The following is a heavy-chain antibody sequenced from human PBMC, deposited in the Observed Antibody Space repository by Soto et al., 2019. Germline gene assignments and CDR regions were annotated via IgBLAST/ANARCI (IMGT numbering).Heavy chain of an antibody. V-gene: IGHV3-30-3*01. J-gene: IGHJ4*02. CDR1: GFSFSSCA. CDR3: ARVSIAVAGIAYYFDY. Sequence: QVQLVESGGGVVQPGRSLRLSCAASGFSFSSCAMHWVRQAPGKGLEWVAVVSHDGSNKYYADSVKGRVTISRDNSINTVSLQMNSLRAEDTAVYYWARVSIAVAGIAYYFDYWGQGTLVTVSS. D-gene: IGHD6-19*01. CDR2: VSHDGSNK.